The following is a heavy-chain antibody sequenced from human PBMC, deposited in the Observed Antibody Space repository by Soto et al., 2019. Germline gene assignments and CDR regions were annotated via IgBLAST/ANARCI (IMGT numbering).Heavy chain of an antibody. CDR3: ANSIN. CDR2: IWYDGSNK. J-gene: IGHJ4*02. Sequence: GGSLRLSCAASGFPFSSYGMHWVRQAPGKGLDWVGVIWYDGSNKDYAESVKGRFTISRDNSKNMLYLQMNSLRADDTAVYYCANSINWGQGTLVTVS. CDR1: GFPFSSYG. V-gene: IGHV3-33*03.